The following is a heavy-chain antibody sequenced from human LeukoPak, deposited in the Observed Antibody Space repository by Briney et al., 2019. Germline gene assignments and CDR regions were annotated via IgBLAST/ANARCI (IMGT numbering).Heavy chain of an antibody. CDR2: ISGSGGST. CDR1: GFTFSSYA. Sequence: PGGSLRLSCAASGFTFSSYAMSWVRQAPGKGLEWVSAISGSGGSTYYADSVKGRFTISRDNSKNTLYLQMNSLRAEDTAVYYCAKGQLGTIRGDWFDPWGQGTLVTVSS. D-gene: IGHD3-16*01. J-gene: IGHJ5*02. CDR3: AKGQLGTIRGDWFDP. V-gene: IGHV3-23*01.